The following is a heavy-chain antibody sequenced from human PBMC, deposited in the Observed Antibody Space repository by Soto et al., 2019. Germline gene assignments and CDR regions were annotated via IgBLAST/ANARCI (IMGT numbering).Heavy chain of an antibody. V-gene: IGHV1-18*01. CDR2: ISAYNGNK. Sequence: VASVKVSCKASGYSFTSYGISWVRQAPGQGLEWMGWISAYNGNKKYAQKLQGRVTMTTDTSTSTAYMELRSLRSDDTAVFYCARDNQFVPPDYWGQGTLVTVSS. CDR1: GYSFTSYG. J-gene: IGHJ4*02. D-gene: IGHD3-16*01. CDR3: ARDNQFVPPDY.